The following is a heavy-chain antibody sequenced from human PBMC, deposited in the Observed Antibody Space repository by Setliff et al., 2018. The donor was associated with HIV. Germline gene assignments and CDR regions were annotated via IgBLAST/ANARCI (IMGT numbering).Heavy chain of an antibody. CDR2: MFRTGTS. V-gene: IGHV4-38-2*01. Sequence: TLSLTCAVSGYSIRSGYYWGWIRQSPGKGLEWIGTMFRTGTSYYNPSLTSRVTISQDTSKNQFSLELTTVTAADTAVYYCATVDGTRYLDYWGQGKLVTVSS. J-gene: IGHJ4*02. CDR1: GYSIRSGYY. CDR3: ATVDGTRYLDY. D-gene: IGHD1-1*01.